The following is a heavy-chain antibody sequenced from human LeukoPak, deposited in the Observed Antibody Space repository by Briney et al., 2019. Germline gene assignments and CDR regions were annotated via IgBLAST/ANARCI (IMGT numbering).Heavy chain of an antibody. CDR1: GGSISSGSYY. V-gene: IGHV4-61*02. CDR2: IYTSGST. D-gene: IGHD6-13*01. CDR3: VRDSGIATAGTGFDY. Sequence: SETLSLTCTVSGGSISSGSYYWSWIRQPAGQGLEWIGRIYTSGSTNYNPSLKSRVTISMDTSKNQFSLRLSSVTAADTAVYYCVRDSGIATAGTGFDYWGQGTLVTVSS. J-gene: IGHJ4*02.